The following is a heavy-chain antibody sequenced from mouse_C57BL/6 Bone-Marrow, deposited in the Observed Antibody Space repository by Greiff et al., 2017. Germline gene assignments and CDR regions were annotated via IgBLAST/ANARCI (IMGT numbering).Heavy chain of an antibody. J-gene: IGHJ3*01. V-gene: IGHV5-17*01. Sequence: EVQVVESGGGLVKPGGSLKLSCAASGFTFSDYGMHWVRQAPEKGLEWVAYISSGSSTIYSADTVKGRFTISRDNAKNTLFLQMTSLRSEDTAMYYCARLFAYWGQGTLVTVSA. CDR1: GFTFSDYG. CDR3: ARLFAY. CDR2: ISSGSSTI.